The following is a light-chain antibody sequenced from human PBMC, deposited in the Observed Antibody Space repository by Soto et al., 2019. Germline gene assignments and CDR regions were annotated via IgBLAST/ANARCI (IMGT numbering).Light chain of an antibody. CDR1: QSISVS. J-gene: IGKJ1*01. CDR3: QQYDKYST. Sequence: DIQMTQSPFSLSASVGGTVNISCRASQSISVSLAWYQQKPGKAPRLLIYDASTLQGGVPSRFSGRGSGTEFTLTVTSLQPEDFASYFCQQYDKYSTFGHGTKVDIK. V-gene: IGKV1-5*01. CDR2: DAS.